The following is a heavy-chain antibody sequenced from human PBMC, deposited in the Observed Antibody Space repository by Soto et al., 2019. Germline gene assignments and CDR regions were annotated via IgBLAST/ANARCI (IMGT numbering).Heavy chain of an antibody. CDR2: IIPIFTQT. CDR3: ARGGVGAAGGMDV. J-gene: IGHJ6*02. Sequence: QVQLVQSGAEVKKPGSSVKVSCKSSGYTFTIYTVTWVRQAPGQGLEWMGRIIPIFTQTNYAQKFQDRVTITADKSTRTVYMDLSGLRYEDTAVYYCARGGVGAAGGMDVWGQGTTVTVSS. V-gene: IGHV1-69*08. CDR1: GYTFTIYT. D-gene: IGHD1-26*01.